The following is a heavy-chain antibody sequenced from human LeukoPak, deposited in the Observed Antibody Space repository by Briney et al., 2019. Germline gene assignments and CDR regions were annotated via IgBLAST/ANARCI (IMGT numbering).Heavy chain of an antibody. CDR3: TKDLGYCSSPTCPFDS. Sequence: GGSLRLSCAASGFTFSSYGMHWVRQAPGKGLEWVAFIRYDGSNKYYADSVKGRFTVSRDNSKNTLYLQMNSLRVEDTAIYYCTKDLGYCSSPTCPFDSWGQGTLVTVSS. CDR2: IRYDGSNK. J-gene: IGHJ4*02. CDR1: GFTFSSYG. D-gene: IGHD2-2*01. V-gene: IGHV3-30*02.